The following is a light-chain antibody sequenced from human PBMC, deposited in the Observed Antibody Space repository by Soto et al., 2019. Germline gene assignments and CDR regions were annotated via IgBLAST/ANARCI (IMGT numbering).Light chain of an antibody. Sequence: QSALTQPRSVSGSPGQSVAISCAGTSSDVGGYNYVSWYQQHPGKAPKLVIYDVNKRPSGVPDRFSGSKSGNTASLTISGLQAEDEADYCCGSYAGSNTWVFGGGTKLTV. V-gene: IGLV2-11*01. CDR3: GSYAGSNTWV. J-gene: IGLJ3*02. CDR1: SSDVGGYNY. CDR2: DVN.